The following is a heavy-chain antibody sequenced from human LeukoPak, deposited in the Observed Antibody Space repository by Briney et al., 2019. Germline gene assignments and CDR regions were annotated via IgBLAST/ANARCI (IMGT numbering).Heavy chain of an antibody. CDR1: GGSISSYY. D-gene: IGHD1-26*01. CDR2: IYYSGST. J-gene: IGHJ5*02. Sequence: PSQTLSLTCAVSGGSISSYYWSWIRQPPGKGLEWIGYIYYSGSTNYNPSLKSRVTISVDTSKNQFSLKLSSVTAADTAVYYCARRAPVGATDPWGQGTLVTVSS. V-gene: IGHV4-59*08. CDR3: ARRAPVGATDP.